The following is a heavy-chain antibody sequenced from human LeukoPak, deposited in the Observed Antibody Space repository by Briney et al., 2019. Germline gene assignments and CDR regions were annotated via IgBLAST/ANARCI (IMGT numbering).Heavy chain of an antibody. V-gene: IGHV1-18*01. Sequence: ASVKVSCKASGYTFTSYGISWVRQAPGQGLEWMGWISAYNGNTNYAQKLQGRVTMTTDTSTSTAYMELRSLRSDDTAVYYCAFTGCSGGSCYDWFDPWGQGTLVTVSS. J-gene: IGHJ5*02. CDR1: GYTFTSYG. CDR2: ISAYNGNT. CDR3: AFTGCSGGSCYDWFDP. D-gene: IGHD2-15*01.